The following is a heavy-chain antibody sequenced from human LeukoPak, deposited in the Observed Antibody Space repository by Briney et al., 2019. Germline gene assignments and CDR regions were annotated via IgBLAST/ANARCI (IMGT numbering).Heavy chain of an antibody. Sequence: ASVKVSCKASGYTFTSYYMHWVRQAPGQGLEWMGIINPSGGSTSYAQKFPGRVTMTRDTSTSTVYMELSSLRSEDTAVYYCARERGCSGGSCYHDAFDIWGQGTMVTVSS. CDR2: INPSGGST. CDR3: ARERGCSGGSCYHDAFDI. J-gene: IGHJ3*02. D-gene: IGHD2-15*01. CDR1: GYTFTSYY. V-gene: IGHV1-46*01.